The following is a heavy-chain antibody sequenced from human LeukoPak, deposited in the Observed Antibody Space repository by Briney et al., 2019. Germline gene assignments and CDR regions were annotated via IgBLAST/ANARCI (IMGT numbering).Heavy chain of an antibody. Sequence: SGTLSLTCAVSGASIISSVWWSWVRQPPEKGLEWIGEIHHSGSANYSPSLRSRLTITIDTSKGHLSLNLSSVTAADTAVYYCAGYFDGSPGFYPGDNWDQGTLVIVSS. CDR1: GASIISSVW. J-gene: IGHJ4*02. D-gene: IGHD3-22*01. V-gene: IGHV4-4*02. CDR2: IHHSGSA. CDR3: AGYFDGSPGFYPGDN.